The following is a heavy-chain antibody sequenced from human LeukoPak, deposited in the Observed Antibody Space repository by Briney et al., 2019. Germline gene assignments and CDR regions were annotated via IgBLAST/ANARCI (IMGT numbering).Heavy chain of an antibody. CDR3: ARVGSYCFDD. CDR1: GGSISSYY. D-gene: IGHD2-15*01. CDR2: IYYSGST. Sequence: PSETLSLTCTVSGGSISSYYWSWIRQPPGKGLEWIGYIYYSGSTNYNPSLKSRVSISIDTSKSQFSLKLSSVTAADTAVYFCARVGSYCFDDWGQGTLVTVSS. V-gene: IGHV4-59*01. J-gene: IGHJ4*02.